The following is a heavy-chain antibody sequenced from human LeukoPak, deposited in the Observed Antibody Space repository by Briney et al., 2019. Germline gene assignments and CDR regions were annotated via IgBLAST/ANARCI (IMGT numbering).Heavy chain of an antibody. D-gene: IGHD2-15*01. CDR3: ARDVGPYGGSPGAD. J-gene: IGHJ4*02. CDR1: GFTLSNYW. Sequence: GGSLTLSCDPSGFTLSNYWMHWVRPVPGRGLVWVSRIKTDGSEASYMDSVKGRFIISRDNAKNTLYLQINSLRDDDTAVYFCARDVGPYGGSPGADWGQGTLVIVST. V-gene: IGHV3-74*01. CDR2: IKTDGSEA.